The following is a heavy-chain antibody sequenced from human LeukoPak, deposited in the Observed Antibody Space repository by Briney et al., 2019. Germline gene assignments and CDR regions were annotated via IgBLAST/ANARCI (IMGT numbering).Heavy chain of an antibody. CDR2: ISSSSSYI. CDR1: GFTFSSYS. CDR3: ARDPGGVVAVAATKPFDY. J-gene: IGHJ4*02. V-gene: IGHV3-21*01. Sequence: GGSLRLSCAASGFTFSSYSMNWVRQAPGKGLEWVSSISSSSSYIYYADSVKGRFTISRDNAKNSLYLQMNSLRAEDTAVYYCARDPGGVVAVAATKPFDYWGQGTLVTVSS. D-gene: IGHD2-15*01.